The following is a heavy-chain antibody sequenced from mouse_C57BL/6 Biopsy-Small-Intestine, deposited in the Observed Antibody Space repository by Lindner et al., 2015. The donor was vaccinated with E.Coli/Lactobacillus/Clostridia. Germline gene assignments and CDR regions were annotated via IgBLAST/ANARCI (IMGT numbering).Heavy chain of an antibody. CDR2: IYPRSGNT. J-gene: IGHJ4*01. CDR1: GYTFTSYG. V-gene: IGHV1-81*01. Sequence: VQLQESGAELARPGASVKLSCKASGYTFTSYGISWVKQRTGQGLEWIGEIYPRSGNTYYNEKFKGKATLTVDTSSSTAYMELHSLTSEDSAVYFCARETGYDYYAMDYWGQGTSVTVSS. CDR3: ARETGYDYYAMDY.